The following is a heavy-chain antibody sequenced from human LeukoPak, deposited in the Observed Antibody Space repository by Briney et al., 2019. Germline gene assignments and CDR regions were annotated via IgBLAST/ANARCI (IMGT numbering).Heavy chain of an antibody. CDR3: ARDRRVRGVMWNSKSDGFYI. CDR1: GFTVSSNY. J-gene: IGHJ3*02. CDR2: IDSGDRT. Sequence: GGSLRLSCAASGFTVSSNYMNWVRQAPWKGLEWVSVIDSGDRTYYADSVKGRFTISRDNSKNTLYLQMNSLRAEDTAVYYCARDRRVRGVMWNSKSDGFYIWGHGTMVTVSS. V-gene: IGHV3-66*01. D-gene: IGHD3-10*01.